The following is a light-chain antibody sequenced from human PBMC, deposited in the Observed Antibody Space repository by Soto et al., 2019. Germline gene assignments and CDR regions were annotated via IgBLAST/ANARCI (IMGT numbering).Light chain of an antibody. J-gene: IGKJ1*01. V-gene: IGKV1-5*03. Sequence: DIQMTQSPSTLSASVGDRVTITCRASQSISSWLAWYQQKPGKAPKVLIYKASNLQSGVPARFSGSGSGTDFTLTISSLQPDDFATYYCQQCNSYPPTFGQGTTVXIK. CDR2: KAS. CDR1: QSISSW. CDR3: QQCNSYPPT.